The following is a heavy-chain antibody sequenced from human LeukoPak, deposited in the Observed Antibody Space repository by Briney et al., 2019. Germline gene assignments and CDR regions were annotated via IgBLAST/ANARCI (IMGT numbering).Heavy chain of an antibody. J-gene: IGHJ4*02. CDR2: ISYDGSNK. V-gene: IGHV3-30-3*01. CDR3: ARDKLEQLYDY. Sequence: GGSLRLSCAASGFTVSSNYMSWVRQAPGKGLEWVAVISYDGSNKYYADSVKGRFTISRDNSKNTLYLQMNSLRAEDTAVYYCARDKLEQLYDYWGQGTLVTVSS. D-gene: IGHD1/OR15-1a*01. CDR1: GFTVSSNY.